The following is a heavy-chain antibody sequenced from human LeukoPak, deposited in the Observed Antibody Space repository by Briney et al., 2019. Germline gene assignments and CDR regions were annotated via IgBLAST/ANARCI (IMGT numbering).Heavy chain of an antibody. CDR1: GGSFSGYY. Sequence: PSETLSLTCAVYGGSFSGYYWSWIRQPPGKGLEWIGEINHSGSTNYNPSLKSRVTISVDTSKNQCSLKLSSVTAADTAVDYCARGMGQLGWFYYFDYWGQGTLVTVSS. J-gene: IGHJ4*02. D-gene: IGHD6-19*01. V-gene: IGHV4-34*01. CDR3: ARGMGQLGWFYYFDY. CDR2: INHSGST.